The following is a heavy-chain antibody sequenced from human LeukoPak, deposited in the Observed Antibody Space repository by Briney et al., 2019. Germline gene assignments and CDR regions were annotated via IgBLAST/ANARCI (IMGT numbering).Heavy chain of an antibody. CDR3: AADKQGSVDP. CDR1: GYTFTGYY. CDR2: INPNSGGT. Sequence: ASVTVSCKASGYTFTGYYMHWVRQAPGQGLEWMGWINPNSGGTNYAQKFQERVTITRDMSTSTAYMELSSLRSEDTAVYYCAADKQGSVDPWGQGTLVTVSS. J-gene: IGHJ5*02. V-gene: IGHV1-2*02.